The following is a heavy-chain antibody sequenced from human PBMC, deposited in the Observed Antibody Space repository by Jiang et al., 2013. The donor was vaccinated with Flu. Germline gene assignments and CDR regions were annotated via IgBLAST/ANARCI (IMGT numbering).Heavy chain of an antibody. D-gene: IGHD3-10*01. J-gene: IGHJ4*02. Sequence: VLLKPSETLSLTCTVSGYSISSGYYWGWIRQPPGKGLEWIGNIYHSGSTYSNPSLKSRVTISVDTSKNQFSLRLSSVTAADTAVYYCARDLTYGSGSLDWGQGTLVTVSS. V-gene: IGHV4-38-2*02. CDR2: IYHSGST. CDR3: ARDLTYGSGSLD. CDR1: GYSISSGYY.